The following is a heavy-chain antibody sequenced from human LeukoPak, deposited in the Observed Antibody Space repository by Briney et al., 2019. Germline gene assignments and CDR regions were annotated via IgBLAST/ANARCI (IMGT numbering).Heavy chain of an antibody. CDR3: ARMVWDSGYLSNWFDP. CDR2: IFISGST. CDR1: GCSISGYF. D-gene: IGHD3-22*01. Sequence: SETLSLTCTVSGCSISGYFWSWIRQPAGKGLEWIGRIFISGSTNYNPSLKSRVTMSVDTSKNQFSLRLTSVTAADTAVYYCARMVWDSGYLSNWFDPWGQGTLVTVSS. J-gene: IGHJ5*02. V-gene: IGHV4-4*07.